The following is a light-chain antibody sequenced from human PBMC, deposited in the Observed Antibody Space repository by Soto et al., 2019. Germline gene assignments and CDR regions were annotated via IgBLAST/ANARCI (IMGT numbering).Light chain of an antibody. V-gene: IGKV3-11*01. CDR2: EAS. Sequence: IVLTQSPATLSLSPGDRATLSCRASQSIGIYLAWYQQTPGQSPRLLIYEASNRATGVPAKFSGTGSGTDFTLTISSLESEDFGIYYCQQRSTWPLTFGGGTRVEI. J-gene: IGKJ4*01. CDR1: QSIGIY. CDR3: QQRSTWPLT.